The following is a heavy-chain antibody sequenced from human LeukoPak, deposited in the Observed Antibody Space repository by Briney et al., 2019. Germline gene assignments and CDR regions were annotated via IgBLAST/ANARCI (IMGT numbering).Heavy chain of an antibody. J-gene: IGHJ5*02. CDR1: GFTFSSYA. D-gene: IGHD2-15*01. Sequence: TGGSLRLSCAASGFTFSSYAMHWLRQAPGKGLEWIASTGLSSSYIGYADSVKGRFSISRDNGENSVYLQMNSLRAEDTAVYFCARERSYCSGATCSLDLWGQGTLVTVSS. V-gene: IGHV3-21*01. CDR2: TGLSSSYI. CDR3: ARERSYCSGATCSLDL.